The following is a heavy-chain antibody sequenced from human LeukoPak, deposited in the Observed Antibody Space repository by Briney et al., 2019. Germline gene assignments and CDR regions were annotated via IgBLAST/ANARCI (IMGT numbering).Heavy chain of an antibody. CDR3: ARESGRFCSSTSCYVSPYYYGMDV. CDR1: GYTFTSYG. CDR2: ISAYNGNT. D-gene: IGHD2-2*01. V-gene: IGHV1-18*04. Sequence: ASVKVSRKASGYTFTSYGISWVRQAPGQGLEWMGWISAYNGNTNYAQKLQGRVTMTTDTSTSTAYMELRGLRSDDTAVYYCARESGRFCSSTSCYVSPYYYGMDVWGKGTTVTVSS. J-gene: IGHJ6*04.